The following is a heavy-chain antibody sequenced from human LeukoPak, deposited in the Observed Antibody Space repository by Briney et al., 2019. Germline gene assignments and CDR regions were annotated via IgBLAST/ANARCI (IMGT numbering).Heavy chain of an antibody. D-gene: IGHD3-22*01. CDR1: GFTFDDYA. Sequence: PGGSLRLSCVASGFTFDDYAMHWVRQAPGKGLEWVSGLNWNSGNIDYADSVKGRFTISRDNAKNSLYLQMNSLRDEDTALYFCARDVSYDSSGSAKDYWGQGTLVTVSS. V-gene: IGHV3-9*01. J-gene: IGHJ4*02. CDR3: ARDVSYDSSGSAKDY. CDR2: LNWNSGNI.